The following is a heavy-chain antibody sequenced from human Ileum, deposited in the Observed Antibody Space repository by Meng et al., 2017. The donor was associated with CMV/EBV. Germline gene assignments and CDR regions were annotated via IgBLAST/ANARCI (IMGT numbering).Heavy chain of an antibody. D-gene: IGHD5-18*01. V-gene: IGHV4-61*08. Sequence: SETLSLTCIVSGGSVTSRVYNWNWIRQSPGKGLEWIGYIYSNGSTDYNSSLKSRVIILVDTSKNQFSPQVGSVTAADTAVYYCARGGVGYSYGQYYQYYGLDVWGQGTAVTVSS. J-gene: IGHJ6*02. CDR3: ARGGVGYSYGQYYQYYGLDV. CDR1: GGSVTSRVYN. CDR2: IYSNGST.